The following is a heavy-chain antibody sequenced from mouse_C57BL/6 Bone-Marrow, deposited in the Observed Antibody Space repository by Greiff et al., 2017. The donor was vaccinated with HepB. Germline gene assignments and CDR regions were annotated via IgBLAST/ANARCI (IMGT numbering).Heavy chain of an antibody. CDR2: IWSGGST. J-gene: IGHJ2*01. Sequence: VQGVESGPGLVQPSQSLSITCTVSGFSLTSYGVHWVRQSPGKGLEWLGVIWSGGSTDYNAAFISRLSISKDNSKSQVFFKMNSLQADDTAIYYCAIYGNYGSFYFDYWGQGTTLTVSS. D-gene: IGHD2-1*01. V-gene: IGHV2-2*01. CDR3: AIYGNYGSFYFDY. CDR1: GFSLTSYG.